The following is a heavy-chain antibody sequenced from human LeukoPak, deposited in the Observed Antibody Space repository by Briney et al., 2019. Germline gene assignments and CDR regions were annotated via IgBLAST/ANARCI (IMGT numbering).Heavy chain of an antibody. CDR3: ARDLGWLVGAGYYYYMDV. V-gene: IGHV4-59*01. CDR1: GGSISSYY. J-gene: IGHJ6*03. CDR2: IYYSGST. D-gene: IGHD1-26*01. Sequence: PSETLSLTCTVSGGSISSYYWSWIRQPPGKGLEWIGYIYYSGSTNYNPSLKSRVTISVDTSKNQFSLKLSSVTAADTAVYYCARDLGWLVGAGYYYYMDVWGKGTTVTVSS.